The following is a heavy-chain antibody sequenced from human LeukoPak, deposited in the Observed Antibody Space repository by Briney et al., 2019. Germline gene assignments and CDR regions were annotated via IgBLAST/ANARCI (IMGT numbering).Heavy chain of an antibody. Sequence: SETLSLTCTVSGGSISSSSYYWSWIRQPPGKGLEWIGEINHSGSTNYNPSLKSRVTISVDTSKNQFSLKLSSVTAADTAVYYCARLRALGVAFWGQGTLVTVSS. J-gene: IGHJ4*02. CDR3: ARLRALGVAF. CDR1: GGSISSSSYY. D-gene: IGHD6-13*01. V-gene: IGHV4-39*07. CDR2: INHSGST.